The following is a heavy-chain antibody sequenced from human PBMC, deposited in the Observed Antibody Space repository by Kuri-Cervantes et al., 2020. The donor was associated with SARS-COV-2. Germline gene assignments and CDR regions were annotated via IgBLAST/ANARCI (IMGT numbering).Heavy chain of an antibody. V-gene: IGHV3-21*01. CDR2: ISSSSSYK. CDR3: ASEGSGYYFALPAPQYGMDV. D-gene: IGHD3-22*01. Sequence: GESLKISCTASGFRFNTYTLIWVRHPPGKGREWVSSISSSSSYKYYPDSVKGRFTISRDNAKNSLYLQMNSRRDEDTAVYYCASEGSGYYFALPAPQYGMDVWGQGTTVTVSS. J-gene: IGHJ6*02. CDR1: GFRFNTYT.